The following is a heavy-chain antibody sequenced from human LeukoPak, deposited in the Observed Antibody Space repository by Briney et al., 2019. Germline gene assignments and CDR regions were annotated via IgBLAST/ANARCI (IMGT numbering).Heavy chain of an antibody. CDR2: FYSGGST. V-gene: IGHV3-66*01. D-gene: IGHD5-12*01. Sequence: GGSLRPSCAASGFAVSSNYMNWVRQAPGKGLEWLSVFYSGGSTDYADSVKGRFTMSRDNSKNTLYLQMNSLRAEDTAVYYCARGRGYSGYDESYPFDYWGQGTLVTVSS. J-gene: IGHJ4*02. CDR1: GFAVSSNY. CDR3: ARGRGYSGYDESYPFDY.